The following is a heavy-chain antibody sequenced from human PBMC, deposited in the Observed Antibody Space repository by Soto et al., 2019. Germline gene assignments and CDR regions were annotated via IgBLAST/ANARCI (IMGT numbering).Heavy chain of an antibody. CDR2: IYYSGST. V-gene: IGHV4-59*01. Sequence: PSETLSLTCTVSGGSISSYYWSWIRQPPGKGLEWIGYIYYSGSTNYNPSLKSRVTISVDTSKNQFSLKLSSVTAADTAVYYCARGQEYYDFWSGYYGYYFDYWGQGILVTVSS. J-gene: IGHJ4*02. CDR1: GGSISSYY. CDR3: ARGQEYYDFWSGYYGYYFDY. D-gene: IGHD3-3*01.